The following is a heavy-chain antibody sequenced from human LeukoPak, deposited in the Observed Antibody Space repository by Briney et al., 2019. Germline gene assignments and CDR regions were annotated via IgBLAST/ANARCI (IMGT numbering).Heavy chain of an antibody. Sequence: SETLSLTCTLSGRSISSSSYYWGWIRPPPGKGRVWFGSIYYCESPYYNPSLKSRVTISVDTSKHQFSLRLSSVTAADTAVYYCARQDIEQPTIAARSSVRGPYGMDVWGQGTTVTVSS. J-gene: IGHJ6*02. CDR2: IYYCESP. V-gene: IGHV4-39*01. CDR3: ARQDIEQPTIAARSSVRGPYGMDV. CDR1: GRSISSSSYY. D-gene: IGHD6-6*01.